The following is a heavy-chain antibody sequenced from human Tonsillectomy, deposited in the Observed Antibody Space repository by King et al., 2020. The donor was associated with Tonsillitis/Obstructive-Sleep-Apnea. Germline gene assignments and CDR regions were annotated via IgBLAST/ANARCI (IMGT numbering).Heavy chain of an antibody. CDR3: ARGYCSGGSCYSLYRSFDY. J-gene: IGHJ4*02. V-gene: IGHV3-7*04. CDR2: INQDGSEK. D-gene: IGHD2-15*01. CDR1: GFTFSSYW. Sequence: VQLVESGGGLVQPGGSLRLSCAASGFTFSSYWMSWVRQAPGKGLEWVANINQDGSEKYYVDSVKGRFTISRDNAKNSLYLQMNSLRAEDTAVYYCARGYCSGGSCYSLYRSFDYWGQGTLVTVSS.